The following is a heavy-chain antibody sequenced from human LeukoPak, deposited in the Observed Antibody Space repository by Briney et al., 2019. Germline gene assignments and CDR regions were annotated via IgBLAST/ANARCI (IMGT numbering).Heavy chain of an antibody. CDR2: ISPDGSDT. J-gene: IGHJ4*02. V-gene: IGHV5-51*01. CDR3: ARLTSSWSFDY. D-gene: IGHD6-13*01. Sequence: GESLKISCKGSGYSFTNYWIGWVRQMPGKGLEWMGIISPDGSDTRYSPSFQGQVTISADKSITTAYLQWSSLKASDTAMYYCARLTSSWSFDYWGQGTLVTVVS. CDR1: GYSFTNYW.